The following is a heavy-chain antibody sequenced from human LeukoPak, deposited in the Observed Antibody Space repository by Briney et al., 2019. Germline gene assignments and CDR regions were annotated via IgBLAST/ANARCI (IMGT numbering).Heavy chain of an antibody. CDR1: GGSNRGYY. CDR2: IYSSGST. V-gene: IGHV4-59*08. D-gene: IGHD4-11*01. J-gene: IGHJ4*02. CDR3: ARHLGHSDYPLDC. Sequence: PLETLSLTCTVSGGSNRGYYWSWVGQSPAKELEWIAYIYSSGSTHYILSLKSGVTISVDTSQNQFSLKVNSVTAADTAVYYCARHLGHSDYPLDCWGQGTLVTVSS.